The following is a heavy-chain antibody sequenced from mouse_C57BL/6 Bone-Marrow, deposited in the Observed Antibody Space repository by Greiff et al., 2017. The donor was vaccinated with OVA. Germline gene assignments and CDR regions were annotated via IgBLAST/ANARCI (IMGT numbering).Heavy chain of an antibody. CDR3: ARRGDYYGSSYFDY. V-gene: IGHV5-6*02. J-gene: IGHJ2*01. CDR2: ISSGGSYT. Sequence: EVKLMESGGDLVKPGGSLKLSCAASGFTFSSYGMSWVRQTPDKRLEWVATISSGGSYTYYPDSVKGRFTISRANAKNTLYLQMSSLKSEDTAMYYCARRGDYYGSSYFDYWGQGTTLTVSS. CDR1: GFTFSSYG. D-gene: IGHD1-1*01.